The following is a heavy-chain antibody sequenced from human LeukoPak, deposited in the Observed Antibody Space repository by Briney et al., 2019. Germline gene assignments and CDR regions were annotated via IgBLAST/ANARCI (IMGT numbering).Heavy chain of an antibody. J-gene: IGHJ4*02. CDR3: AREQYGYSD. CDR1: GYTFTSYG. D-gene: IGHD4-11*01. V-gene: IGHV1-2*04. Sequence: GASVKVSCKASGYTFTSYGISWVRQAPGQGLEWMGWINPNSGGTNYAQKFQGWVTMTRDTSISTAYMELSRLRSDDTAVYYCAREQYGYSDWGQGTLVTVSS. CDR2: INPNSGGT.